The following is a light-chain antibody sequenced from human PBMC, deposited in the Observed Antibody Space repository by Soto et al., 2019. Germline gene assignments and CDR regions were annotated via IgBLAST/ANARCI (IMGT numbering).Light chain of an antibody. Sequence: VLTQSPDIVSMSRGERATISCRASQPIGGDYLAWYQQRPGQAPRLLRFGVSTRAAGISDRFSGTGTGTDFNLTINRLEPEDVADYYWQHYGSWYPFCQGTQVEI. CDR3: QHYGSWYP. CDR1: QPIGGDY. V-gene: IGKV3-20*01. CDR2: GVS. J-gene: IGKJ2*01.